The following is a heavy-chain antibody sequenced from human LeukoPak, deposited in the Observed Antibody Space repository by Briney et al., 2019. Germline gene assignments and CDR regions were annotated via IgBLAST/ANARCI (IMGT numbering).Heavy chain of an antibody. CDR3: ARCELRFLEWPSDMDV. J-gene: IGHJ6*03. D-gene: IGHD3-3*01. V-gene: IGHV1-18*01. CDR2: ISAYNGNT. CDR1: GYTFTSYG. Sequence: ASVKVSCKASGYTFTSYGISWVRQAPGQGLEWMGWISAYNGNTNYAQKLQGRVTMTTDTPTSTAYMELRSLRSDDTAVYYCARCELRFLEWPSDMDVWGKGTTVTVSS.